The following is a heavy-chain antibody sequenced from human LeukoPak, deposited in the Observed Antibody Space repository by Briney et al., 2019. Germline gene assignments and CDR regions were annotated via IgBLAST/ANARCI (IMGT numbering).Heavy chain of an antibody. CDR1: GGSISSGDYY. CDR2: IYYSGST. V-gene: IGHV4-30-4*01. Sequence: SQTLSLTCTVSGGSISSGDYYWSWIRQPPGKGLEWIGYIYYSGSTYYNPSLKSRVTISVDTSKNQFSLKLSSVTAADTAVYYCAREPPVVPAAISYYGMDVWGLGTTVTVSS. D-gene: IGHD2-2*01. CDR3: AREPPVVPAAISYYGMDV. J-gene: IGHJ6*02.